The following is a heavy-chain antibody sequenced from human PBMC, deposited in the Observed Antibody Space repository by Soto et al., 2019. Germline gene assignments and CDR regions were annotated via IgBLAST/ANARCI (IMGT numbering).Heavy chain of an antibody. CDR1: GFTFSSYS. Sequence: QVQLVESGGGVVQPGRSLRLSCAASGFTFSSYSMHWVRQAPGKGLEWVAVMSSDGSNKYYADSVKGRFTISRDNSKNTVYLQMNSLRAEETAVYYCARDVWDCSSNRCYFYGMDVWGQGTTVTVSS. V-gene: IGHV3-30-3*01. CDR2: MSSDGSNK. D-gene: IGHD2-2*01. CDR3: ARDVWDCSSNRCYFYGMDV. J-gene: IGHJ6*02.